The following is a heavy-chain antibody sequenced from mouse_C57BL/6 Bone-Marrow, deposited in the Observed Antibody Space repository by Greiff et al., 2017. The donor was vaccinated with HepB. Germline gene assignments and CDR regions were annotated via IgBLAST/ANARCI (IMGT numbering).Heavy chain of an antibody. CDR2: IYPGDGDT. Sequence: VQLQQSRPELVKPGASVKISCKASGYAFSSSWMNWVKQRPGKGLEWIGRIYPGDGDTNYNGKFKGKATLTADKSSSTAYMQLSSLTSEDSAVYFCAPSLPFAMDYWGQGTSVTVSS. CDR1: GYAFSSSW. J-gene: IGHJ4*01. CDR3: APSLPFAMDY. V-gene: IGHV1-82*01.